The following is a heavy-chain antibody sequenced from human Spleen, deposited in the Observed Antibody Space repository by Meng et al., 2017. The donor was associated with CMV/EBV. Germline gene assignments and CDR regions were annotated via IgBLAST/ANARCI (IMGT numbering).Heavy chain of an antibody. Sequence: GESLKISCAASGFTFSSYAMSWVRQAPGKGLEWVSAISGSGGSTYYADSVKGRFTISRDNSKNTLYLQMNSLRAEDTAVYYCAKGGDSSGWYYFAYWGQGTLVTVSS. V-gene: IGHV3-23*01. CDR3: AKGGDSSGWYYFAY. J-gene: IGHJ4*02. CDR2: ISGSGGST. D-gene: IGHD6-19*01. CDR1: GFTFSSYA.